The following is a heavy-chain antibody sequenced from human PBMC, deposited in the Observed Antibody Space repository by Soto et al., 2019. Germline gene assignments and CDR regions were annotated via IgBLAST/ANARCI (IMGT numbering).Heavy chain of an antibody. CDR1: GYTFTSYY. Sequence: GASVRVSCEASGYTFTSYYMHWVRQAPGQGLEWMGIINPSGGSTSYAQKFQGRVTMTRDTSTSTVYMELSSLRSEDTAVYYCARDPRYSSSWSFYSGMDVWGQGTTVTVSS. CDR2: INPSGGST. J-gene: IGHJ6*02. D-gene: IGHD6-13*01. CDR3: ARDPRYSSSWSFYSGMDV. V-gene: IGHV1-46*01.